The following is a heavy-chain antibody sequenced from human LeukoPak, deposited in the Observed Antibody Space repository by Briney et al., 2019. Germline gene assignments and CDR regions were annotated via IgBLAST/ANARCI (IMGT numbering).Heavy chain of an antibody. CDR2: IIPIFGTA. J-gene: IGHJ4*02. CDR3: ARNSGYDLGYGGNYVDY. Sequence: ASVKVACKASGGTFSSYAISWVRQAPGQGLEWMGGIIPIFGTANYAQKFQGRVTITADESTSTAYMELSSLRSEDTAVYYCARNSGYDLGYGGNYVDYWGQGTLVTVSS. CDR1: GGTFSSYA. V-gene: IGHV1-69*13. D-gene: IGHD5-12*01.